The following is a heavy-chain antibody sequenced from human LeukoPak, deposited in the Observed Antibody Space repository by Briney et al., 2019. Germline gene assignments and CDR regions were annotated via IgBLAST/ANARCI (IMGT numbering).Heavy chain of an antibody. CDR2: ISSSSSYI. V-gene: IGHV3-21*01. Sequence: GGSLRLSCAASGFTFSSYTMNWVRQAPGKGLEWVSSISSSSSYIYYTDSVKGRFTISRDNAKNSLYLQMNSLRAEDTAVYYCAKGITMVRGVALGAAFDIWGQGTMVTVSS. J-gene: IGHJ3*02. CDR1: GFTFSSYT. D-gene: IGHD3-10*01. CDR3: AKGITMVRGVALGAAFDI.